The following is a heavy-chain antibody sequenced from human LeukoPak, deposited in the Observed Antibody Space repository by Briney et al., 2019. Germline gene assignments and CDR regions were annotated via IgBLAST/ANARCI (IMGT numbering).Heavy chain of an antibody. Sequence: GGSLRLSCAASGFTFSSYWMNWARQAPGKGLEWVASINHNGNVNYYVDSVKGRFTISRDNAKNSLYLQMNSLRAEDTAVYYCARELGASNFDYWGQGTLVTVSS. CDR3: ARELGASNFDY. CDR1: GFTFSSYW. CDR2: INHNGNVN. D-gene: IGHD1-26*01. J-gene: IGHJ4*02. V-gene: IGHV3-7*03.